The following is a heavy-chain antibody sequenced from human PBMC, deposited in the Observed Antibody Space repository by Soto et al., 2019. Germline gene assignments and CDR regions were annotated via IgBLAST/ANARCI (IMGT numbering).Heavy chain of an antibody. V-gene: IGHV1-18*01. D-gene: IGHD2-8*01. CDR1: GYNFSRYG. CDR2: ISGYNGDT. Sequence: QGQLVQSGGEVKKPGASVKVSCKASGYNFSRYGISWVRQAPEQGLEWMGWISGYNGDTNYAQKFQGRVTMTIDTSTTTAYMELRGLTSDDTAIYYCAKNGQPPYYYYGLDVWGQGTTVTVSS. J-gene: IGHJ6*02. CDR3: AKNGQPPYYYYGLDV.